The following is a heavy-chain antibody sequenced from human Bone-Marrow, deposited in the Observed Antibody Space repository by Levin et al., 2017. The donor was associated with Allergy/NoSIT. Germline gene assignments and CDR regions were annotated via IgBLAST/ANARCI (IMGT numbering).Heavy chain of an antibody. V-gene: IGHV3-7*04. CDR1: GFSFTSHW. Sequence: GGFLRLSCAASGFSFTSHWMSWVRQAPGKGLEWVAIISQDGSDKHYVDSLKGRFTISRDNAKNSLYLQMTSLRVEDTAVYYCARDSGWYRFDHWGQGTLVTVSS. CDR2: ISQDGSDK. D-gene: IGHD2-15*01. J-gene: IGHJ4*02. CDR3: ARDSGWYRFDH.